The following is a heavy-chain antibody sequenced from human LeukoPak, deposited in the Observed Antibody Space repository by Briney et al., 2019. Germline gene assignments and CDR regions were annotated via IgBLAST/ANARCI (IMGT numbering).Heavy chain of an antibody. CDR3: ARQAVGATGVNWFDP. Sequence: PSQTLSLTCTVSGGSISSGSYYCSWIRQPAGKGLEWIGRIYTSGSTNYNPSLKSRVTISVDTSKNQFSLKLSSVTAADTAVYYCARQAVGATGVNWFDPWGQGTLVTVSS. D-gene: IGHD1-26*01. CDR2: IYTSGST. V-gene: IGHV4-61*02. CDR1: GGSISSGSYY. J-gene: IGHJ5*02.